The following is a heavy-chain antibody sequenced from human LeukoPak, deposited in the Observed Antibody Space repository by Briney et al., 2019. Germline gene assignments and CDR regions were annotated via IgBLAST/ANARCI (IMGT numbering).Heavy chain of an antibody. V-gene: IGHV3-30*02. D-gene: IGHD3-3*01. Sequence: PGGSLRLSCAASGFTFSSYGMHWVRQAPGKGLEWVAFIRYDGSNKYYADSVKGRFTISRDNSKNTLYLQMNSLRAKDTAVYYCARHLMRFLEWFPAPGFDYWGQGTLVTVSS. J-gene: IGHJ4*02. CDR1: GFTFSSYG. CDR3: ARHLMRFLEWFPAPGFDY. CDR2: IRYDGSNK.